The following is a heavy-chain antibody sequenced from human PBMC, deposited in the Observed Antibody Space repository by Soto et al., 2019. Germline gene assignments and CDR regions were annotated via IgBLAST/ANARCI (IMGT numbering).Heavy chain of an antibody. CDR1: GGSISSSSYY. V-gene: IGHV4-39*01. J-gene: IGHJ5*02. CDR2: IYYSGST. D-gene: IGHD4-4*01. Sequence: SETLSLTCTVSGGSISSSSYYWGWIRQPPGKGLEWTGSIYYSGSTYYNPSLKSRVTISVDTSKNQFSLKLSSVTAADTAVYYCARKPTERGHGRTVTTTYIWFDPWGQGTLVTVSS. CDR3: ARKPTERGHGRTVTTTYIWFDP.